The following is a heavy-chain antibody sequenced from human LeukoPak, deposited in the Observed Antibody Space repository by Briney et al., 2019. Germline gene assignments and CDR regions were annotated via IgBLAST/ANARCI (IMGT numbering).Heavy chain of an antibody. CDR3: ARDRPNSYQPGGY. Sequence: GGSLRLSCAASGFAFTTYAMHWVRQAPGKGLEWVAFISYDGGDKYYAESVKGRFTISRDNSKNTLYLRMNSLRADDTAVYYCARDRPNSYQPGGYWGQGTLVTVSS. J-gene: IGHJ4*02. D-gene: IGHD2-2*01. CDR1: GFAFTTYA. V-gene: IGHV3-30*04. CDR2: ISYDGGDK.